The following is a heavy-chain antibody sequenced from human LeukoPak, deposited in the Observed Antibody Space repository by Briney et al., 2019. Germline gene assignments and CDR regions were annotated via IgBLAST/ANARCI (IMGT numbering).Heavy chain of an antibody. CDR2: ISAYNGNT. D-gene: IGHD2-2*01. Sequence: ASVKVPCKASGYTFTSYGISWVRQAPGQGLEWMGWISAYNGNTNYAQKLQGRVTMTTDTSTSTAYMELRSLRSDDTAVYYCARDLGFDCSSTSCYGLYFDYWGQGTLVTVSS. J-gene: IGHJ4*02. CDR3: ARDLGFDCSSTSCYGLYFDY. V-gene: IGHV1-18*01. CDR1: GYTFTSYG.